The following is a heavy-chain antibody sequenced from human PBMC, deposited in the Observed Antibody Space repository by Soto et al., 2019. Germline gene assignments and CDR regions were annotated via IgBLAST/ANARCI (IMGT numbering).Heavy chain of an antibody. J-gene: IGHJ6*02. CDR2: IYYSGIS. CDR3: ARNGYTYGMDV. V-gene: IGHV4-31*03. D-gene: IGHD5-18*01. Sequence: SDTLSLTCTVSGDSTRSGGFYGSWIRQHPGKGLEWIGYIYYSGISYYNPSLKSRVSISLDTSRNQFSMTLNSVTAADTAVYYCARNGYTYGMDVWGQGATVTVSS. CDR1: GDSTRSGGFY.